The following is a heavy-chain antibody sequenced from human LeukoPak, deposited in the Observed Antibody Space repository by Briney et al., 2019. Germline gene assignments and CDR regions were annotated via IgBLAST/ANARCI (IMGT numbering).Heavy chain of an antibody. CDR1: GFTFSSYA. V-gene: IGHV3-23*01. Sequence: PGGSLILSCAASGFTFSSYAMSWVRQAPGKELEWVSAISGSDGSTYYADSVKGRFTISRDNSKNTLYLQMNSLRAEDTAVYYCAKDQFRFIALSPCCYYYGMDVWGQGTTVTVSS. D-gene: IGHD3-10*01. CDR2: ISGSDGST. CDR3: AKDQFRFIALSPCCYYYGMDV. J-gene: IGHJ6*02.